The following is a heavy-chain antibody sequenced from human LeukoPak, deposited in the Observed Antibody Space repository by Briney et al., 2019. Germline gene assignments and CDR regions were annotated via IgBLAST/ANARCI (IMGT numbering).Heavy chain of an antibody. D-gene: IGHD4/OR15-4a*01. CDR1: GITFSSYA. CDR2: ISYDGSNK. Sequence: GGSLRLSCAASGITFSSYAMHWVRQAPGKGLEWVAVISYDGSNKYYADSVKGRFTISRDNSKNTLYLQMNSLRAEDTAVYHCARDLYGGHLGLDYWGAGSPGTVSS. CDR3: ARDLYGGHLGLDY. V-gene: IGHV3-30-3*01. J-gene: IGHJ4*02.